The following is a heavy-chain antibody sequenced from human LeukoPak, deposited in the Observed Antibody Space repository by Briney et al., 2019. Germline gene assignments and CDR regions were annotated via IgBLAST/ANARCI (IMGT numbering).Heavy chain of an antibody. CDR2: INPNSGGA. Sequence: GASVKVSCKASGYTFTGYYMHWVRQAPGQGLEWMGWINPNSGGANYAQKFQGRVTMTRDTSISTAYMELSRLRSDDTAVYYCARGRRRDGYSYVYWGQGTLVTVSS. CDR1: GYTFTGYY. CDR3: ARGRRRDGYSYVY. V-gene: IGHV1-2*02. J-gene: IGHJ4*02. D-gene: IGHD4-4*01.